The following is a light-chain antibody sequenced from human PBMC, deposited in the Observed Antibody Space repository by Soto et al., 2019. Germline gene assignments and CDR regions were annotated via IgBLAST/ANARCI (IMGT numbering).Light chain of an antibody. CDR2: EVV. CDR1: KNDIGVYDV. CDR3: KSYAGSNTYV. Sequence: QSALTQPPSASGSPGQSVTISCTGTKNDIGVYDVVSWYQHHPGKAPRLIIYEVVQRPSGVPDRFSGSKSGNTASLTVSGLQAADEADYCCKSYAGSNTYVFGSGTKVTVL. J-gene: IGLJ1*01. V-gene: IGLV2-8*01.